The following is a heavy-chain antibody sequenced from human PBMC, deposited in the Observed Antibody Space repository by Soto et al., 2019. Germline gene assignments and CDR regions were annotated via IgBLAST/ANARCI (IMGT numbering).Heavy chain of an antibody. D-gene: IGHD3-22*01. CDR1: GYTFTGYY. CDR2: INPNSGGT. CDR3: ARDGYYDSSGTLQPFQH. Sequence: ASVKVSCKASGYTFTGYYMHWVRQAPGQGLEWMGWINPNSGGTNYAQKFQGWVTMTRDTSISTAYMELSRLRSDDTAVYYCARDGYYDSSGTLQPFQHWGQGTLVTVSS. V-gene: IGHV1-2*04. J-gene: IGHJ1*01.